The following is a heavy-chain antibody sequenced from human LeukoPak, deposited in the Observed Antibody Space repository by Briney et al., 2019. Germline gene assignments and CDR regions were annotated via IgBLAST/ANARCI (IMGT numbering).Heavy chain of an antibody. Sequence: ASVKVSCKASGYTFTSYGISWVRQAPGQGLEWMGWISAYNGNTNYAQKLQGRVTMTTDTSTSTAYMELRSLRSDDTAVYYCARDSPQGWLVARPYWYFDLWGRGTLVTVSS. CDR3: ARDSPQGWLVARPYWYFDL. D-gene: IGHD6-19*01. J-gene: IGHJ2*01. CDR2: ISAYNGNT. CDR1: GYTFTSYG. V-gene: IGHV1-18*01.